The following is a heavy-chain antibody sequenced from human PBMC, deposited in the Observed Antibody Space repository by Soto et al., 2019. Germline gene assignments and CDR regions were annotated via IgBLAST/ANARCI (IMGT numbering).Heavy chain of an antibody. CDR2: IYWDDDK. J-gene: IGHJ3*02. CDR3: APNLNYCSSTSCYAGAFDI. CDR1: GFSLSTSGVG. V-gene: IGHV2-5*02. Sequence: QITLKESGPTLVKPTQPLTLTCTFSGFSLSTSGVGVGWIRQPPGKALEWLALIYWDDDKRYSPSLKSRLTITKDTSKNQVVLTMTNMDPVDTATYYCAPNLNYCSSTSCYAGAFDIWGQGTMVTVSS. D-gene: IGHD2-2*01.